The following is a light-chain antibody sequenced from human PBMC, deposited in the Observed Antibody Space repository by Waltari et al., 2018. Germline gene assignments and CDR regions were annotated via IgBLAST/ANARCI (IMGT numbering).Light chain of an antibody. J-gene: IGLJ3*02. Sequence: QSALTQPASVYGSPGQSITMSCTGTSSDVGGYNYVSWYQQHPGKAPTLMIYDVNYRPSGVSNRFSGSKSGNSASLTISELQAEDEADYYCTSYTSSGIWVFGGGTKLAVL. V-gene: IGLV2-14*03. CDR1: SSDVGGYNY. CDR2: DVN. CDR3: TSYTSSGIWV.